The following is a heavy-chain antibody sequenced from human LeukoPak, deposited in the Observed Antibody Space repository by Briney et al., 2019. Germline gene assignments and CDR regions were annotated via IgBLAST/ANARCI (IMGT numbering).Heavy chain of an antibody. D-gene: IGHD5-18*01. J-gene: IGHJ5*02. CDR2: IKSKTDGGTT. Sequence: PGGSLRLSCAASGFTFSNAWMSWVRQAPGKGLEWVGRIKSKTDGGTTDYAAPVKGRFTISRDDSKNTLYLQMNSLKTEDTAVYYCTTRHSYGSNWFDPWGQGTLVTVPS. V-gene: IGHV3-15*01. CDR3: TTRHSYGSNWFDP. CDR1: GFTFSNAW.